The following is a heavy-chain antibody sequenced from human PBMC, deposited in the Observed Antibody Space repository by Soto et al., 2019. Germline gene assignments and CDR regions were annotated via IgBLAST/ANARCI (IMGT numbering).Heavy chain of an antibody. J-gene: IGHJ6*02. CDR1: GFTVSSNY. CDR2: IYSGGST. D-gene: IGHD1-26*01. V-gene: IGHV3-53*01. CDR3: ARPIVGATLNYYYGMDV. Sequence: EVQLVESGGGLIQPGGSLRLSCAASGFTVSSNYMSWVRQAPGKGLEWVSVIYSGGSTYYADSVKGRFTISRDNSKNTLYLQMNSLRGEDTAVYYCARPIVGATLNYYYGMDVWGQGTTVTVSS.